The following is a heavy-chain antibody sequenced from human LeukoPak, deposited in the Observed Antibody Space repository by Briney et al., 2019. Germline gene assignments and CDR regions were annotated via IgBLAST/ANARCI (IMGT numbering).Heavy chain of an antibody. V-gene: IGHV3-21*01. J-gene: IGHJ4*02. D-gene: IGHD6-13*01. CDR3: ARVTPSAAAGTDY. Sequence: KPGGSLRLSCAASGFTFSSYSMNWVRQAPGKGLEWASSISSSSYIYYADSVKGRFTISRDNAKRSLYLQMNSLRAEDTAVYYCARVTPSAAAGTDYWGQGTLVTVSS. CDR2: ISSSSYI. CDR1: GFTFSSYS.